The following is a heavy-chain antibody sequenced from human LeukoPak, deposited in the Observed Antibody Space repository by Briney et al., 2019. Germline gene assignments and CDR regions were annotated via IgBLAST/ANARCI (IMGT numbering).Heavy chain of an antibody. CDR1: GYTFTTNA. Sequence: GASVKVSCKASGYTFTTNAMNWVRQAPGQGLEWMGWINTNTGNPTYAQGFTGQFVFSLDTSVSTAYLQISSLKAEDTAVYYCARDPVLGRRRKGGSCLDYWGQGTLVTVSS. D-gene: IGHD2-15*01. V-gene: IGHV7-4-1*02. J-gene: IGHJ4*02. CDR2: INTNTGNP. CDR3: ARDPVLGRRRKGGSCLDY.